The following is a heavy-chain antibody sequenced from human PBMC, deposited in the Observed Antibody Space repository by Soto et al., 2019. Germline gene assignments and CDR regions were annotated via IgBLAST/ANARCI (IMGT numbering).Heavy chain of an antibody. D-gene: IGHD1-26*01. CDR2: INPNSGGT. CDR3: AREGMGGATTGYYYGMDV. Sequence: ASVKVSCKASGYTFTGYYMHWVRQAPGQGLEWMGWINPNSGGTNYAQKFQGRVTMTRDTYISTDYMELSRLRSDDTAVYYCAREGMGGATTGYYYGMDVWGQGTTVQSP. J-gene: IGHJ6*02. V-gene: IGHV1-2*02. CDR1: GYTFTGYY.